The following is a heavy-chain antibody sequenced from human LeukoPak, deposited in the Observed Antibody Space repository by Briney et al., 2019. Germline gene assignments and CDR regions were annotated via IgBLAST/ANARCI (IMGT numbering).Heavy chain of an antibody. V-gene: IGHV4-34*01. Sequence: SETLSLTCAVCGGSFSGYYWSWIRQPPGKGLEWIGEINHSGSTNYNPSLKSRVTISVDTSKNQFSLKLSSVTAADTAVYYCARPTTVTTHYFQHWGQGTLVTVSS. CDR1: GGSFSGYY. CDR2: INHSGST. D-gene: IGHD4-17*01. J-gene: IGHJ1*01. CDR3: ARPTTVTTHYFQH.